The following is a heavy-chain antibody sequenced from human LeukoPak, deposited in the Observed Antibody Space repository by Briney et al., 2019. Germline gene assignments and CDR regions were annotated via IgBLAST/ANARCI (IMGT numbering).Heavy chain of an antibody. Sequence: AGGSLRLSCTVSGFTVSSNSMSWVRQAPGKGLEWVSVIYSGGSTYYADSVKGRFTISRDNSKNTLYLQMNSLRAEDTAVYYCARGLDTAMGGFDYWGQGTLVTVSS. CDR3: ARGLDTAMGGFDY. J-gene: IGHJ4*02. D-gene: IGHD5-18*01. CDR2: IYSGGST. V-gene: IGHV3-53*01. CDR1: GFTVSSNS.